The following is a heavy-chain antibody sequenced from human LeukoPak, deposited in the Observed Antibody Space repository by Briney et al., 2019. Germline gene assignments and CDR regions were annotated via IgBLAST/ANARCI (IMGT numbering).Heavy chain of an antibody. J-gene: IGHJ3*02. V-gene: IGHV3-48*02. CDR3: ARDTLGATMIVVVTRPDAFDI. D-gene: IGHD3-22*01. Sequence: GGSLRLSCAASGFTFSSYSTNWVRQAPGKGLEWVSYISSSSSTIYYADSVKGRFTISRDNAKNSLYLQMNSLRDEDTAVYYCARDTLGATMIVVVTRPDAFDIWGQGTMVTVSS. CDR1: GFTFSSYS. CDR2: ISSSSSTI.